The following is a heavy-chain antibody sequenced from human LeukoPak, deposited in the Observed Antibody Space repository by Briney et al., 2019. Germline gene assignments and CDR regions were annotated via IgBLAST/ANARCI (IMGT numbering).Heavy chain of an antibody. CDR3: ARQLAAAGRAPFDY. V-gene: IGHV4-59*08. J-gene: IGHJ4*02. D-gene: IGHD6-13*01. CDR1: GGSISSYY. Sequence: PSETLSLTCTVSGGSISSYYWSWIRQPPGKGLEWIGYIYYSGSTNYKPSLKSRVTISVDTSKNQFSLKLSSVNAADTAVYYCARQLAAAGRAPFDYWGQGTLVTVSS. CDR2: IYYSGST.